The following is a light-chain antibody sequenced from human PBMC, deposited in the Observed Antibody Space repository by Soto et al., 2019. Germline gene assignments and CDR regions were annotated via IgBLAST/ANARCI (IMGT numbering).Light chain of an antibody. CDR2: GAS. J-gene: IGKJ1*01. CDR1: QSVSSN. V-gene: IGKV3-15*01. CDR3: QQYNNGPLT. Sequence: EIVMAQSPATLSVSPGERATLSCRASQSVSSNLAWYQQKPGQAPRLLIYGASTRATGIPARFSGSGSGTEFTLPITSLQSEDFPAYYCQQYNNGPLTFGQGTKV.